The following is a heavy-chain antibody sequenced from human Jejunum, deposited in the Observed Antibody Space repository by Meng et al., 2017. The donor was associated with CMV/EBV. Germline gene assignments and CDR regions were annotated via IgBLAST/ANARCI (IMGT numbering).Heavy chain of an antibody. D-gene: IGHD2-15*01. CDR1: GGNSY. CDR2: MYCSGST. CDR3: ARGLDCSDYSCNLKNVYFDS. J-gene: IGHJ4*02. V-gene: IGHV4-30-4*01. Sequence: GGNSYWSWIRQPPGKGLEWIASMYCSGSTYYDPSLKSRLTISVDRSKNQLSLNLSSVTAADTAVYYCARGLDCSDYSCNLKNVYFDSWGQGTLVTVSS.